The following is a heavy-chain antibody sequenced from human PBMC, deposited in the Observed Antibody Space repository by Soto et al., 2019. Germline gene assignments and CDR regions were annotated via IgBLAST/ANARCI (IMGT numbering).Heavy chain of an antibody. CDR1: GGSISSSSYY. J-gene: IGHJ5*02. D-gene: IGHD3-22*01. CDR3: ARHFYSAQSKKVEKWLFHP. V-gene: IGHV4-39*01. Sequence: SETLSLTCTVSGGSISSSSYYGGWIRQPPGKGLEWIGSIYYSGSTYYNPSLKSRVTISVDTSKNQFSLKLSSVTAADTAVYYCARHFYSAQSKKVEKWLFHPWGQAPLVTVFS. CDR2: IYYSGST.